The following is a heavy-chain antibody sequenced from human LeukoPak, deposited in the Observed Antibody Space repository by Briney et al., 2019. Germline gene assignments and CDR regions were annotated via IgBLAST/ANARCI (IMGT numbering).Heavy chain of an antibody. CDR2: IKQDGSEK. J-gene: IGHJ3*02. V-gene: IGHV3-7*01. CDR3: ARADVAGAFDI. Sequence: GGSLRLSCAASKFTFSSSWMTWVRQAPGKGLEWVANIKQDGSEKYYVDSVKGRFTISRDNAKDSLYLQMNSPRAEDTAVYYCARADVAGAFDIWGQGTMVTVSS. CDR1: KFTFSSSW.